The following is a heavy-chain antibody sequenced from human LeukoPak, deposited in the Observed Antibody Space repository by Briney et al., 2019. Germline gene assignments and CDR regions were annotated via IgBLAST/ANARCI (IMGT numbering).Heavy chain of an antibody. CDR2: IYYSGST. J-gene: IGHJ4*02. D-gene: IGHD1-26*01. CDR1: GGSISYYY. CDR3: ARSGIVGAGGYFDY. Sequence: PSETLSLTCTISGGSISYYYWSWIRQSPGKGLEWIGYIYYSGSTNYNPSLKSRVTISLDTSKNQFSLKLSSVTAADTAVYYCARSGIVGAGGYFDYWGQGTLVTVS. V-gene: IGHV4-59*01.